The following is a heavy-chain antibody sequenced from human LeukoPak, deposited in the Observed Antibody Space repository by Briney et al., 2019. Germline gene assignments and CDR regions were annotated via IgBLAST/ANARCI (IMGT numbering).Heavy chain of an antibody. CDR2: ISGDSGDT. CDR1: GFTFSASY. D-gene: IGHD1-1*01. Sequence: GGSLRLSCAASGFTFSASYMTWVRQTPGKGLEWLSYISGDSGDTNYADSVKGRFTISRDNAKNALYLQMNSLRAEDTAVYFCASGELDSLYYFDYWGQGTLVTVSS. J-gene: IGHJ4*02. V-gene: IGHV3-11*06. CDR3: ASGELDSLYYFDY.